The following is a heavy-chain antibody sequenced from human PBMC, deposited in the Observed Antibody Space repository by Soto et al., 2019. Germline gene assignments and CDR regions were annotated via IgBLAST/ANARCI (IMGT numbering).Heavy chain of an antibody. CDR3: AKQFDH. CDR1: GFTFSSYW. Sequence: EVQLVESGGGLVQPGGSLRLSCAASGFTFSSYWMHWVRQAPGKGLVWVSRINSDGSNTGYEDSVQGRFTISRDNAKNTLYLQMNGLRAEDTAAYYCAKQFDHWGQGTLVTVSS. CDR2: INSDGSNT. V-gene: IGHV3-74*01. J-gene: IGHJ4*02.